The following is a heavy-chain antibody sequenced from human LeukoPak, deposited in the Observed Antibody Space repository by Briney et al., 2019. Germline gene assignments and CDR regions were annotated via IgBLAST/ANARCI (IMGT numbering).Heavy chain of an antibody. CDR3: ARPGCGGNCYYLMDV. CDR2: VRDSGPKT. V-gene: IGHV3-23*01. J-gene: IGHJ6*03. Sequence: PGGSLRLSCAASGFTFSNYAMAWVRQAPGKGLEWVSAVRDSGPKTFYAASVTGRFAISRDNSRNTLFLQMNSLRADDTAVYYCARPGCGGNCYYLMDVWGKGTTVNVSS. CDR1: GFTFSNYA. D-gene: IGHD2-21*01.